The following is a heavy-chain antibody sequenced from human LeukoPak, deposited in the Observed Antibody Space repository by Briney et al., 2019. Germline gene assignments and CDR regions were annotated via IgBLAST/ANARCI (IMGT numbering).Heavy chain of an antibody. CDR2: IRYDGSNK. CDR1: GFTFSSYG. V-gene: IGHV3-30*02. J-gene: IGHJ4*02. Sequence: GGSLRLSCAASGFTFSSYGMHWVRQAPGKGLEWVAFIRYDGSNKYYADSVKGRFTISRDNSKNTLYLQMNSLRAEDTAVYHCASGTNCGGDCPIDYWGQGTLVTVSS. CDR3: ASGTNCGGDCPIDY. D-gene: IGHD2-21*01.